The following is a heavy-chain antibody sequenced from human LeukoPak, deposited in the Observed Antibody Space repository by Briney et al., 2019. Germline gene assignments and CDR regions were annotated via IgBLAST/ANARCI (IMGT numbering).Heavy chain of an antibody. D-gene: IGHD6-13*01. V-gene: IGHV3-48*01. CDR3: AGAAPGKKLFDY. CDR2: ISSSSGTI. Sequence: GGSLRLSCAASGFTFSSSSMSWVRQAPGKGLEWISYISSSSGTIYYADSVKGRFTISRDNAKNSLYPQMNSLRAEDTAVYYCAGAAPGKKLFDYWGQGTLVTVSS. J-gene: IGHJ4*02. CDR1: GFTFSSSS.